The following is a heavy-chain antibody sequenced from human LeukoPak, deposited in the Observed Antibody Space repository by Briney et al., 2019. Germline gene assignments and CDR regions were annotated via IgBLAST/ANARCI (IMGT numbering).Heavy chain of an antibody. CDR3: ARDRVPYYDSSGYPADI. CDR2: ISAYNGNT. Sequence: ASVKVSCKASGYTFTSYGISWVRQAPGQGLEWMGWISAYNGNTNYAQKFQGRVTMTTDTSTSTAYMEPRSLRSDDTAVYYCARDRVPYYDSSGYPADIWGQGTMVTVSS. D-gene: IGHD3-22*01. J-gene: IGHJ3*02. CDR1: GYTFTSYG. V-gene: IGHV1-18*01.